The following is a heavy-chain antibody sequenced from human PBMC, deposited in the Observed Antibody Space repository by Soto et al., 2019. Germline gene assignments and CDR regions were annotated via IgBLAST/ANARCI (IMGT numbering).Heavy chain of an antibody. Sequence: PSETLSLTCTVSGGSISSYYWSWIRQPPGKGLEWIGYIYYSGSTNYNPPLKSRVTISVDTSKNQFSLKLTSVTAADTAVYYCARGTYNWFDPWGQGTLVTVSS. V-gene: IGHV4-59*01. CDR3: ARGTYNWFDP. CDR2: IYYSGST. CDR1: GGSISSYY. J-gene: IGHJ5*02.